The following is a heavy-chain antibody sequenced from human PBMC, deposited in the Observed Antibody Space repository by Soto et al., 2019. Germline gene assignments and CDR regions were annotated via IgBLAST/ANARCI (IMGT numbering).Heavy chain of an antibody. D-gene: IGHD3-3*01. CDR3: AEAMAIFGVVNYYYYGMDV. CDR1: GFTFSSYG. J-gene: IGHJ6*02. Sequence: PGGSLRLSCTASGFTFSSYGMHWVRQAPGKGLELVAVISYDGSNKYYADSVKGRFTISRDNSKNTLYLQMNSLRAEDTAVYYCAEAMAIFGVVNYYYYGMDVWGQGTTVTVS. CDR2: ISYDGSNK. V-gene: IGHV3-30*18.